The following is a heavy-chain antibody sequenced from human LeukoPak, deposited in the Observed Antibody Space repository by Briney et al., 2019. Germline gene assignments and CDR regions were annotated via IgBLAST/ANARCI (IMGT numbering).Heavy chain of an antibody. CDR1: GFTFSDYY. CDR3: ARDIVSMADY. V-gene: IGHV3-11*06. J-gene: IGHJ4*02. D-gene: IGHD4/OR15-4a*01. CDR2: ISSSSSYT. Sequence: GGSLRLSCAASGFTFSDYYMSWIRQAPGKGLEWVSYISSSSSYTNYADSVKGRFTISRDNAKKSLYLQMNSLRAEDTAVYYCARDIVSMADYWGQGTMVTVSS.